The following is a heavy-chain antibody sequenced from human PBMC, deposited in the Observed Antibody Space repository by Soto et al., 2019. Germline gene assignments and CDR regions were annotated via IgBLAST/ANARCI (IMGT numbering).Heavy chain of an antibody. CDR2: ISAYNGNT. Sequence: QVPLVQSGAEVKKPGASVKVSCKASGYTFTSYGISWVRQAPGQGLEWMGWISAYNGNTNYAQKLQGRVTMTTDTSTSTAYMXXXXXRSXXXXXXXXXXXXXXXXDPTQNWFDPWGQGTLVTVSS. CDR1: GYTFTSYG. V-gene: IGHV1-18*01. J-gene: IGHJ5*02. CDR3: XXXXXXXXDPTQNWFDP.